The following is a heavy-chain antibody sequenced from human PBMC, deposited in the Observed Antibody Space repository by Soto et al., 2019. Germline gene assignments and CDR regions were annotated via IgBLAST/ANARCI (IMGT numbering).Heavy chain of an antibody. CDR3: ASCIIPYYDSSGYHLDAFDI. CDR2: INPSGGST. CDR1: GYTFTSCY. J-gene: IGHJ3*02. V-gene: IGHV1-46*01. Sequence: GASVKVSCKASGYTFTSCYMHWVRQAPGQGLEWMGIINPSGGSTSYAQKFQGRVTMTRDTSTSTVYMELSSLRSEDTAVYYCASCIIPYYDSSGYHLDAFDIWGQGTMVTVSS. D-gene: IGHD3-22*01.